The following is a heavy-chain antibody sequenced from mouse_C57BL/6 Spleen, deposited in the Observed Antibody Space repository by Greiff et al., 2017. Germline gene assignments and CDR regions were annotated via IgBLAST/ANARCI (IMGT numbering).Heavy chain of an antibody. CDR1: GYTFTSYW. V-gene: IGHV1-64*01. CDR2: IHPNSGST. J-gene: IGHJ2*01. CDR3: ARLGGSSSYFDY. D-gene: IGHD1-1*01. Sequence: QVQLQQPGAELVKPGASVKLSCKASGYTFTSYWMHWVKQRPGQGLEWIGMIHPNSGSTNYNEKFKSKATLTVDKSSSTAYMQLSSLTSEDSAVYYCARLGGSSSYFDYRGQGTTLTVSS.